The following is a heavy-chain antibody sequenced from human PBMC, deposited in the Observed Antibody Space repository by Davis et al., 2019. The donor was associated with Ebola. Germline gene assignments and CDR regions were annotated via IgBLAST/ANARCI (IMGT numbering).Heavy chain of an antibody. Sequence: AASVKVSCKASGYTFTSYAMHWVRQAPGQRLEWMGWINAGNGNTKYSQKFQGRVTITADESTSTAYMELSSLRSEDTAVYYCARGEWLRFRYYYYGMDVWGQGTTVTVSS. CDR1: GYTFTSYA. CDR3: ARGEWLRFRYYYYGMDV. V-gene: IGHV1-3*01. J-gene: IGHJ6*02. CDR2: INAGNGNT. D-gene: IGHD5-12*01.